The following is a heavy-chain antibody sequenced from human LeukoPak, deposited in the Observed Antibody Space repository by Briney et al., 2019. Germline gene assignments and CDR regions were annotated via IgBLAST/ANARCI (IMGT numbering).Heavy chain of an antibody. D-gene: IGHD3-10*01. J-gene: IGHJ4*02. V-gene: IGHV4-38-2*02. CDR1: GYSLSGGYY. CDR3: AGFTCFRGVITFDY. CDR2: VDHSGGT. Sequence: SETLSLTCTVSGYSLSGGYYWGWIRQPPGKGLEGIGSVDHSGGTYYNSSLRSRVSISVDTSKNQFSLKLSCVTAADTAVYSCAGFTCFRGVITFDYWGQGTLVTVSS.